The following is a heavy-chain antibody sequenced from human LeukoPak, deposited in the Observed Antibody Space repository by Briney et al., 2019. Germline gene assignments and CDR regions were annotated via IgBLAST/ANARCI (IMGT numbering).Heavy chain of an antibody. J-gene: IGHJ5*02. CDR1: GYTFTGYY. V-gene: IGHV1-2*02. Sequence: GASVKVSCKASGYTFTGYYMHWVRQAPGQGLEWMGWINPNSGGTNYAQKFQGRVTMTRDTSISTAYMELSRLRSDDTAVYYCARDRTAMVRGTDRNWFDPWGQGTLVTVSS. CDR3: ARDRTAMVRGTDRNWFDP. D-gene: IGHD3-10*01. CDR2: INPNSGGT.